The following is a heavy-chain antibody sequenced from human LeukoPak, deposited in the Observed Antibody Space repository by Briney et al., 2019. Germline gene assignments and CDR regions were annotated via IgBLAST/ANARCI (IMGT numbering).Heavy chain of an antibody. CDR1: GGSISSGGYY. CDR2: IYYSGST. V-gene: IGHV4-31*03. J-gene: IGHJ5*02. CDR3: ARATCTYSSSWCDALFWFDP. Sequence: PSQTLSLTCTVSGGSISSGGYYWSWIRQHPGKGLEWIGYIYYSGSTNYNPSLKSRVTISVDTSKNQFSLKLSSVTAADTAVYYCARATCTYSSSWCDALFWFDPWGQGTLVTVSS. D-gene: IGHD6-13*01.